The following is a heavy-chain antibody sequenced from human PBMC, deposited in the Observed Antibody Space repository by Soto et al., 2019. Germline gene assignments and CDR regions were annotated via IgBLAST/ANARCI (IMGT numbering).Heavy chain of an antibody. CDR2: IYSGGYT. CDR3: GGAGGGGGY. Sequence: EVQLVESGGGLIQPGGSLRLSCAVSGFTVSNNYMSWVRQAPGKGLEGVSVIYSGGYTAYGDSVKGRFTISRDNSKNTIYTKKKPRATDAPAGFCWGGAGGGGGYWGQGTLVTVSS. V-gene: IGHV3-53*01. D-gene: IGHD3-10*01. CDR1: GFTVSNNY. J-gene: IGHJ4*02.